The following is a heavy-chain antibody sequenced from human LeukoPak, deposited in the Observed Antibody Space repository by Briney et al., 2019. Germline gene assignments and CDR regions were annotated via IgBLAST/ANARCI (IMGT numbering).Heavy chain of an antibody. D-gene: IGHD6-13*01. CDR2: INSGGSRK. J-gene: IGHJ4*02. V-gene: IGHV3-23*01. CDR1: GFTFNSYA. Sequence: PGGSLRLSCAASGFTFNSYAMSWVRQAPGKGLEWVSKINSGGSRKNYVDSVKGRFTISRDNAKNTLYLQMNSLRAEDTAVYYFAKDLMQRLVIPFDYWGQGTLVTVSS. CDR3: AKDLMQRLVIPFDY.